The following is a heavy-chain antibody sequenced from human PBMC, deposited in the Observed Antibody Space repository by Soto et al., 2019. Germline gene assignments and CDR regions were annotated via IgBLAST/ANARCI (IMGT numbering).Heavy chain of an antibody. CDR1: GASITSSSY. Sequence: KTSETLSLTCTVSGASITSSSYWSWIRQPAGKGLEWIGRFSLSGTTNYNPSLRSRVTMSADVSKNQFSLRLTSVTAADTALYYCARGMTPPGAPAWYYFDSWGQGTLVTVSS. CDR3: ARGMTPPGAPAWYYFDS. J-gene: IGHJ4*02. V-gene: IGHV4-4*07. CDR2: FSLSGTT. D-gene: IGHD2-8*02.